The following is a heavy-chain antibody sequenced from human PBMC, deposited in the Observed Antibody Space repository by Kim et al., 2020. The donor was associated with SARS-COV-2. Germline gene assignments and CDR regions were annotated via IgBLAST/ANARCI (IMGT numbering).Heavy chain of an antibody. CDR3: ARVNDRTCPSWYFDL. V-gene: IGHV4-59*13. Sequence: SETLSLTCTVSGGSISSYYWSWIRQPPGKGLEWIGYIYYSGSTNYNPSLKSRVTISVDTSKNQFSLKLSSVTAADTAVYYCARVNDRTCPSWYFDLWGRGTLVTVSS. CDR1: GGSISSYY. J-gene: IGHJ2*01. CDR2: IYYSGST. D-gene: IGHD2-2*01.